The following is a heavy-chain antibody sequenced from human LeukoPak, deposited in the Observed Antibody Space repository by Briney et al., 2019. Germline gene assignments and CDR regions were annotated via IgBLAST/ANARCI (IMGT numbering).Heavy chain of an antibody. CDR3: ARLTQLGSSSYYFDY. CDR1: GGSISSSSYY. D-gene: IGHD6-13*01. J-gene: IGHJ4*02. V-gene: IGHV4-39*01. Sequence: PSETLSLTCTVSGGSISSSSYYWGWIRQPPGKGPEWIGNINYSGTTYYNPSLKSRVTISVDTSKNQFTLKLRSVTAADTAVYYCARLTQLGSSSYYFDYWGQGILVTVSS. CDR2: INYSGTT.